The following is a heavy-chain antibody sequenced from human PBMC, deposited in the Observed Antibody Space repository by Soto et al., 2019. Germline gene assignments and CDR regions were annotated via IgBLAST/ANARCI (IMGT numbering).Heavy chain of an antibody. J-gene: IGHJ5*02. Sequence: QLQLQESGSGLVKPSQTLSLTCAVSGGSISSGGYSWNWIRQPPGKGLEWIGYIYHSGSTYYNPSLKSRVTVSVDKSKNPFSLKLSSVTAADTAVYYCARDDLYGGWFDPWGQGTLVTVSS. CDR1: GGSISSGGYS. CDR3: ARDDLYGGWFDP. CDR2: IYHSGST. V-gene: IGHV4-30-2*01. D-gene: IGHD4-17*01.